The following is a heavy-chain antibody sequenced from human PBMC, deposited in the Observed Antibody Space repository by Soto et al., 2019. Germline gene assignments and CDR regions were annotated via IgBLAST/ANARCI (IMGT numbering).Heavy chain of an antibody. Sequence: EVQLVESGGGLVKPGGSLRLSCAASGFTFSSYSMNWVRQAPGKGLEWVSSISSSSSYIYYADSVKSRFTISRDNAKNSPYLHMNSLRAEDTAVYYCARDSDPPVYGDYVDGPSLGYWGQGTLVTVSS. CDR1: GFTFSSYS. CDR3: ARDSDPPVYGDYVDGPSLGY. D-gene: IGHD4-17*01. J-gene: IGHJ4*02. V-gene: IGHV3-21*01. CDR2: ISSSSSYI.